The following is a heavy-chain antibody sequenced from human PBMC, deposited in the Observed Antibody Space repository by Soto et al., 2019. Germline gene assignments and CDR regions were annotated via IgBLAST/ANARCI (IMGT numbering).Heavy chain of an antibody. CDR2: ISYDGSNK. V-gene: IGHV3-30-3*01. J-gene: IGHJ4*02. Sequence: QVQLVESGGGVGQPGRSLRLSCAASGFTFSSYAMHWVRQAPGKGLEWVAVISYDGSNKYYADSVKGRFTISRDNSKNTLYLQMNSLRAEDTAVYYCARPHRVVVITTVDYWGQGTLVTVSS. CDR1: GFTFSSYA. D-gene: IGHD3-22*01. CDR3: ARPHRVVVITTVDY.